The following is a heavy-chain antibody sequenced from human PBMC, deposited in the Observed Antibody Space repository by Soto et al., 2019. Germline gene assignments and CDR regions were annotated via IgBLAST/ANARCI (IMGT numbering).Heavy chain of an antibody. J-gene: IGHJ4*02. D-gene: IGHD6-19*01. V-gene: IGHV4-59*01. CDR2: IYYSGST. CDR3: ARGSSGWPPRVDY. Sequence: QVQLQESGPGLVKPSETLSLNCTVSGGPISSYYWSWIRQSPGKGLEWIGYIYYSGSTNYNPSLXXRXXISVETSKNQFCLALSSVTAAAAAVYSYARGSSGWPPRVDYWGQGTLVTVSS. CDR1: GGPISSYY.